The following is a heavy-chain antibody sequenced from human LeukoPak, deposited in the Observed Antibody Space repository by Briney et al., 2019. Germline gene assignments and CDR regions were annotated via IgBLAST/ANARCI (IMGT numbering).Heavy chain of an antibody. CDR2: IFSSGSS. D-gene: IGHD3-16*01. J-gene: IGHJ4*02. Sequence: SETLSLTRTVSGGSMSGYYWSWIRQPPGKGLEWIGYIFSSGSSNFNPSLKSRVTISVDTSRNQFSLRLSSVTAADTAVYSCARRSKLGYYFDSWGQGLLVTVSS. CDR1: GGSMSGYY. V-gene: IGHV4-59*08. CDR3: ARRSKLGYYFDS.